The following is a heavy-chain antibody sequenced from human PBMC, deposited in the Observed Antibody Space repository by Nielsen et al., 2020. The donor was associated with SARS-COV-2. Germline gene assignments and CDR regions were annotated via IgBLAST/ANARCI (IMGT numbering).Heavy chain of an antibody. CDR3: VRIDMATISVDY. Sequence: SETLSLTCIASGCSISSGSHYWSWIRQPPGKGLDWNGYIFYRGNTNYNPFLKSRVTISVDTSKNQFSLKVNSVTAADTAVYYCVRIDMATISVDYWGQGTLVTVSS. V-gene: IGHV4-61*01. J-gene: IGHJ4*02. D-gene: IGHD5-24*01. CDR1: GCSISSGSHY. CDR2: IFYRGNT.